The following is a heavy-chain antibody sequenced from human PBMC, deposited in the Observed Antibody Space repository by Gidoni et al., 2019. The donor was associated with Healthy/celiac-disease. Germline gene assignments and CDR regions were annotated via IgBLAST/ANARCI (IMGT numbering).Heavy chain of an antibody. Sequence: QVQLVQSGAEVKKPGASVKVSCKASGYTFTGYYMHWVRQDPGPGLEWMGRLNPNSGGTNYAQKFQGRVTMTRDTSISTAYMELSRLRSDDTAVYYCARDRGYYYDSSGYLDPWGQGTLVTVSS. D-gene: IGHD3-22*01. CDR2: LNPNSGGT. V-gene: IGHV1-2*06. CDR1: GYTFTGYY. J-gene: IGHJ5*02. CDR3: ARDRGYYYDSSGYLDP.